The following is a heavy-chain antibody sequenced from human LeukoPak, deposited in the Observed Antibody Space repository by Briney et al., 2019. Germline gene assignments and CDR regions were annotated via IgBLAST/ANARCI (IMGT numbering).Heavy chain of an antibody. J-gene: IGHJ4*02. V-gene: IGHV4-39*07. CDR2: VHYSGNT. CDR3: ARDLGSYSSSSSFDY. D-gene: IGHD6-6*01. Sequence: PSETLSLTCSVSAGSISSSSYYWGWIRQPPGKGLEWIGSVHYSGNTYYNPSLKSRVTISLVMSKNQLSLDLTSVTAADTAMYYCARDLGSYSSSSSFDYWGQGTLVTVSS. CDR1: AGSISSSSYY.